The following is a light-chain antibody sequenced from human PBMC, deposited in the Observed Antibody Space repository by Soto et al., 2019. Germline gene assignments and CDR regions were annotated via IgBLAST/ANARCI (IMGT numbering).Light chain of an antibody. CDR1: QSLLHSNGYNY. Sequence: EIVMTQSPLSLPVTPGEPASISCRSSQSLLHSNGYNYLDWYLQKPGQSPQLLIYLGSSRASGVPDRFSGSGSGTDFTLKISRVGAEDVGVYYCMQALQTPPAFGQGTKVDIK. V-gene: IGKV2-28*01. CDR3: MQALQTPPA. CDR2: LGS. J-gene: IGKJ1*01.